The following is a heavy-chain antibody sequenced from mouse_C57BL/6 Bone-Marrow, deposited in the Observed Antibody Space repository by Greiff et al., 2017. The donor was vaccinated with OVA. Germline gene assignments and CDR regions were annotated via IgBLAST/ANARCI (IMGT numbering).Heavy chain of an antibody. V-gene: IGHV5-2*01. D-gene: IGHD2-4*01. CDR3: ARGVITTEPPDS. Sequence: VHVKQSGGGLVQPGESLKLSCESNEYEFPSHDMSWVRKTPEKRLELVAAINSDGGSTYYPATMERRFIISSDNTMKTLYLQMSRLMSEDTALYYCARGVITTEPPDSWGQGTTLTVSS. J-gene: IGHJ2*01. CDR1: EYEFPSHD. CDR2: INSDGGST.